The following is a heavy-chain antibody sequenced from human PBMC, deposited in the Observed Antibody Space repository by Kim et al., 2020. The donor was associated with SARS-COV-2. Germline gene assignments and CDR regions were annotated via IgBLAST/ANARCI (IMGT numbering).Heavy chain of an antibody. CDR3: AAAEPLSGSYYYYYGMDV. V-gene: IGHV1-58*01. CDR2: IVVGSGNT. Sequence: SVKVSCKASGFTFTSSAVQWVRQARGQRLEWIGWIVVGSGNTNYAQKFQERVTITRDMSTSTAYMELSSLRSEDTAVYYCAAAEPLSGSYYYYYGMDVWGQGTTVTVSS. D-gene: IGHD1-26*01. CDR1: GFTFTSSA. J-gene: IGHJ6*02.